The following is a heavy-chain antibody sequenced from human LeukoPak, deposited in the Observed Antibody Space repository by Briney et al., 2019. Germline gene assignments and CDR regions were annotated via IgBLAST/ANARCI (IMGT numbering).Heavy chain of an antibody. Sequence: GGSLRLSCAASGFTFSSYSMNWVRQAPGKGLEWVSSISSSSTYIYYADSVKGRFTISRDDAKNSLYPQMNSLRAEDTAVYYCARDHEQVVQLDAFDIWGQGTMVTVSP. J-gene: IGHJ3*02. CDR1: GFTFSSYS. CDR2: ISSSSTYI. D-gene: IGHD1-1*01. V-gene: IGHV3-21*01. CDR3: ARDHEQVVQLDAFDI.